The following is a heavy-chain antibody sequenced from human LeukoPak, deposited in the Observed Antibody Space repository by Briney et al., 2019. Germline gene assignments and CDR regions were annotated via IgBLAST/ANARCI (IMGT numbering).Heavy chain of an antibody. CDR1: GFTFTNAW. CDR2: IKSKSDGGTT. CDR3: TTVLIGYCSTTGCYAGDL. V-gene: IGHV3-15*01. J-gene: IGHJ1*01. Sequence: GGSLRLSCAASGFTFTNAWMSWVRQAPGKGLEWVGRIKSKSDGGTTDYVAAVKGRFTISRDDSKNTLYLQMNGLNTDDTGVYYCTTVLIGYCSTTGCYAGDLWGQGTLVIVSS. D-gene: IGHD2-2*01.